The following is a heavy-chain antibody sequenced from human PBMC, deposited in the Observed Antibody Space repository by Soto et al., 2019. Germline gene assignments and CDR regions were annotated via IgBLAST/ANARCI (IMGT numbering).Heavy chain of an antibody. V-gene: IGHV4-31*03. J-gene: IGHJ6*03. Sequence: SETLSLTCTVSGGSISSGGYYWSWIRQHPGKGLEWIGYIYYSGSTYYNPSLKSRVTISVDTSKNQFSLKLSSVTAADTAVYYCARDSPYSRGYYMDVWGKGTTVTRLL. CDR3: ARDSPYSRGYYMDV. CDR2: IYYSGST. D-gene: IGHD6-13*01. CDR1: GGSISSGGYY.